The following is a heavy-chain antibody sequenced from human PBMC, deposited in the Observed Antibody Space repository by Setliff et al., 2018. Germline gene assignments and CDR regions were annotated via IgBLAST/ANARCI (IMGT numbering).Heavy chain of an antibody. CDR1: GFSVSSNY. J-gene: IGHJ5*02. CDR2: IYSGDSGGST. D-gene: IGHD1-7*01. CDR3: VRDQFRNSGGLYS. Sequence: GGSLRLSCAASGFSVSSNYMSWVRQAPGKGLEWVSVIYSGDSGGSTYYADSVKGRFTISRDNSKNTLYLQMSSLRADDTAMYYCVRDQFRNSGGLYSWGQGTLVTVSS. V-gene: IGHV3-53*05.